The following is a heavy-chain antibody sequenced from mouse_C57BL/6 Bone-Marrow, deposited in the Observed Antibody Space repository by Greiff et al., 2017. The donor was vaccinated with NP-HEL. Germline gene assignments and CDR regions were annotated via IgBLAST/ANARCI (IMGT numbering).Heavy chain of an antibody. Sequence: QVQLKESGAELARPGASVKLSCKASGYTFTSYGISWVKQRTGQGLEWIGEIYPRSGNTYYNAKFKGKATLTADKSSSTAYMELRSLTSEDSAVYFCARGTGYYFDYWGQGTTLTVSS. CDR2: IYPRSGNT. D-gene: IGHD1-2*01. V-gene: IGHV1-81*01. CDR3: ARGTGYYFDY. CDR1: GYTFTSYG. J-gene: IGHJ2*01.